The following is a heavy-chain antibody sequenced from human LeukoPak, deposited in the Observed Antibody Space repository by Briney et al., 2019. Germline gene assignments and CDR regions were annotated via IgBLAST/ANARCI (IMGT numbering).Heavy chain of an antibody. D-gene: IGHD2-15*01. CDR1: GGSVTSVSNY. J-gene: IGHJ5*02. CDR3: TREALGFCSGGSCVHWFDP. Sequence: SETLSLTCTVSGGSVTSVSNYWSWIRQPPGKGLEWIGYVYYSGSTNYNPSLESRVTISVDTSKNQFSLKMRSVTAADTAVYYCTREALGFCSGGSCVHWFDPWGQGTLVTVSS. V-gene: IGHV4-61*01. CDR2: VYYSGST.